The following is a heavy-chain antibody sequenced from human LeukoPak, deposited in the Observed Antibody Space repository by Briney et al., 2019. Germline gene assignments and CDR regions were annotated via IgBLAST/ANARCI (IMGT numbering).Heavy chain of an antibody. D-gene: IGHD4-17*01. CDR2: IIPILGIA. CDR3: ARKGTTVTNAFDI. J-gene: IGHJ3*02. CDR1: GYTFTSYD. Sequence: SVKVSCKASGYTFTSYDISWVRQAPGQGLEWMGRIIPILGIANYAQKFQGRVTITADKSTSTAYMELSSLRSEDTAVYYCARKGTTVTNAFDIWGQGTMVTVSS. V-gene: IGHV1-69*04.